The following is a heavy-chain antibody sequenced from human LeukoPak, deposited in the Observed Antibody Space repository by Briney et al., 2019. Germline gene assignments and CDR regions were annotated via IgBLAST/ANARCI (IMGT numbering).Heavy chain of an antibody. V-gene: IGHV1-2*02. Sequence: ASVKVSCKASGYTLTGYYMHWVRQAPGQGLEWMGWINPNSGGTNYAQNFQGRVTMTRDTSISTAYMELSSLRSDDTAVYYCARGVVIARFDYWGQGTLVTVSS. CDR1: GYTLTGYY. D-gene: IGHD2-21*01. J-gene: IGHJ4*02. CDR2: INPNSGGT. CDR3: ARGVVIARFDY.